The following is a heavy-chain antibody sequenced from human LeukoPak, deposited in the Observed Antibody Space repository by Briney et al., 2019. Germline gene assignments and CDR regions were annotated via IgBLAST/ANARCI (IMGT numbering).Heavy chain of an antibody. CDR3: ARDPGYSSGWYGQLGY. CDR1: GYTFTSYG. D-gene: IGHD6-19*01. CDR2: ISAYNGNT. Sequence: ASVKVSCKASGYTFTSYGISWVRQAPGQGLEWMGWISAYNGNTNYAKKLQGRVTMTTDTSTSTAYMELRSLRSDDSAVYYCARDPGYSSGWYGQLGYWGQGTLVTVSS. J-gene: IGHJ4*02. V-gene: IGHV1-18*01.